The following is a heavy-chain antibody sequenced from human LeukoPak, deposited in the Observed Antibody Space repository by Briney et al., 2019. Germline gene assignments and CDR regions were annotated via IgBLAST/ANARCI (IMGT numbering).Heavy chain of an antibody. Sequence: SETLSLTCTVSGGSISSIIYYWGWIRQPPGKGLEWIGTIYYSGSTYYNLSLKSRVTISVDTSKNQFSLKLSSVTAADTAVYYCARLTASGYCSSTSCYDGGGYFDYWGQGTLVTVSS. CDR3: ARLTASGYCSSTSCYDGGGYFDY. V-gene: IGHV4-39*01. CDR2: IYYSGST. D-gene: IGHD2-2*01. CDR1: GGSISSIIYY. J-gene: IGHJ4*02.